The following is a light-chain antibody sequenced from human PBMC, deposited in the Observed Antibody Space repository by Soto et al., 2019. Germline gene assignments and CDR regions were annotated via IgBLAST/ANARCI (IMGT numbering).Light chain of an antibody. Sequence: EIVLTQSPGTLSLSPGERATLSCTASQTISSKYLAWYQQKPGQAPRLLIYGASSRATGTPDRFSGSGSGTDFILTINRLEPEDFAVYYCQQYGSSPPYTFGQGTKLEIK. J-gene: IGKJ2*01. V-gene: IGKV3-20*01. CDR1: QTISSKY. CDR2: GAS. CDR3: QQYGSSPPYT.